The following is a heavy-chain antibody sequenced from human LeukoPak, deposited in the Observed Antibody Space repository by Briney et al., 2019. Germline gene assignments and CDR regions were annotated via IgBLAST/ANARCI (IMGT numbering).Heavy chain of an antibody. J-gene: IGHJ6*02. D-gene: IGHD3-10*01. CDR1: GFTFSDYY. V-gene: IGHV3-11*04. Sequence: SGGSLRLSCAVSGFTFSDYYMSWIRQAPGKGLEWVSYISSGGSTISHADSVKGRFTISRDSAENSLYLQMNSLRAEDTAVYYCARADYGSGSSYGMDVWGQGTTVTVSS. CDR2: ISSGGSTI. CDR3: ARADYGSGSSYGMDV.